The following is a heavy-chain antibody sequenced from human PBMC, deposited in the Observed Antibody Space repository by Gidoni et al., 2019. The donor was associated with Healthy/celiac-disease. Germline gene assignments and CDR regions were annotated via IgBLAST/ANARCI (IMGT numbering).Heavy chain of an antibody. D-gene: IGHD3-3*01. Sequence: QVQLQESGPGLVKPSETLSLPCTVSGGPISSYYWSWIRQPPGKGLEWIGSIYYSWSTNYNPSLKSRVTISVDTSKNQFSLKLSSVTAADTAVYYCARVVTIFGVGTRMDVWGQGTTVTVSS. CDR1: GGPISSYY. CDR3: ARVVTIFGVGTRMDV. V-gene: IGHV4-59*01. CDR2: IYYSWST. J-gene: IGHJ6*02.